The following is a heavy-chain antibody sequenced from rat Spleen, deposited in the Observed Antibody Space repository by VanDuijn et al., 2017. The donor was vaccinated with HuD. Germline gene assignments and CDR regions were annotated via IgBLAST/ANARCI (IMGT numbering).Heavy chain of an antibody. CDR3: VRANRESYAHFDY. J-gene: IGHJ2*01. CDR1: GSSLTNYH. CDR2: IWTGGTT. D-gene: IGHD1-12*01. V-gene: IGHV2-43*01. Sequence: QVQLKESGPGLVQPSQTLSLTCTVSGSSLTNYHVGWVRQSPGKGLEWMGVIWTGGTTAYHSSFNSRLSVSRDISKSQVFLRMNSLQTEDTATYYCVRANRESYAHFDYWGQGVVVTVSS.